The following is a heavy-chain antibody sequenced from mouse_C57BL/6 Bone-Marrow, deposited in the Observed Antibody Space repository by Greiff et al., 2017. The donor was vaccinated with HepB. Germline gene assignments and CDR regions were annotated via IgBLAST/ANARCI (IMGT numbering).Heavy chain of an antibody. D-gene: IGHD2-3*01. J-gene: IGHJ3*01. CDR1: GYAFSSSW. V-gene: IGHV1-81*01. Sequence: VQLQQSGPELVKPGASVKISCKASGYAFSSSWMNWVKQRTGQCLEWIGEIYPRSGNTYYNAKFKGKATLTADKSSSAAYMELRSLTAEDSAVYFCARHGYSFAYWGQGTLVTVSA. CDR3: ARHGYSFAY. CDR2: IYPRSGNT.